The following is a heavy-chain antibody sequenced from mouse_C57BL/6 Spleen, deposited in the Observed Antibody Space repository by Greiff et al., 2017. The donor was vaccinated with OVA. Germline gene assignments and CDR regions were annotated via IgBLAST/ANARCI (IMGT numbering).Heavy chain of an antibody. CDR2: INPSNGGS. CDR1: GSPFPSSW. V-gene: IGHV1-53*01. CDR3: ARSGYYGSSYGYFDV. J-gene: IGHJ1*03. Sequence: QLQLKHPGSDLLTPVSSVKLSFKSSGSPFPSSWMPWLQPRPVPVLAWIGNINPSNGGSTYNEKFKSKATLTVDKSSSTAYMQLSSLTSEDSAVYYCARSGYYGSSYGYFDVWGTGTTVTVSS. D-gene: IGHD1-1*01.